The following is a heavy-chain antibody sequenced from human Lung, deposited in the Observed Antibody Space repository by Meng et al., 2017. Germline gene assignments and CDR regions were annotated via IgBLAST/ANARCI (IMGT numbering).Heavy chain of an antibody. D-gene: IGHD4-11*01. CDR2: INHSGST. CDR3: ARGPTTMAHDFDY. J-gene: IGHJ4*02. CDR1: GGSFSDYY. Sequence: QGQFPQWGAGLLKPSGTLSLTCVVSGGSFSDYYWSWIRQPPGKGLEWIGEINHSGSTNYNPSLESRATISVDTSQNNLSLKLSSVTAADSAVYYCARGPTTMAHDFDYWGQGTLVTVSS. V-gene: IGHV4-34*01.